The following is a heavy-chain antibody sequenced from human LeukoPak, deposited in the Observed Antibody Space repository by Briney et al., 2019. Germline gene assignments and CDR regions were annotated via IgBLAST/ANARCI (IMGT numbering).Heavy chain of an antibody. CDR3: ARRLGGSSEGYEF. D-gene: IGHD1-26*01. CDR2: FNPKNGGT. CDR1: GYTFTDLTEYY. Sequence: ASVKVSCKASGYTFTDLTEYYIHWVRQAPGQGLEWMGWFNPKNGGTKYAQKLQGTVTMTRDMSMNPAYMELSSLTSDDTAAYSCARRLGGSSEGYEFWGQGPLVTVSS. V-gene: IGHV1-2*02. J-gene: IGHJ4*02.